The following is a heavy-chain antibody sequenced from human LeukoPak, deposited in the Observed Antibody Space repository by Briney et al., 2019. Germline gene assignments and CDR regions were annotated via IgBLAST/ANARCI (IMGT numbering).Heavy chain of an antibody. J-gene: IGHJ4*02. CDR1: GGSISSYY. Sequence: PSETLSLTCTVFGGSISSYYWSWIRQPPGKGLEWIGYIYYSGSTNYNPSLKSRVTISVNTSKNQFSLKLSSVTAADTAVYYCARGRSGGSWDYWGQGTLVTVSS. D-gene: IGHD2-15*01. CDR2: IYYSGST. CDR3: ARGRSGGSWDY. V-gene: IGHV4-59*01.